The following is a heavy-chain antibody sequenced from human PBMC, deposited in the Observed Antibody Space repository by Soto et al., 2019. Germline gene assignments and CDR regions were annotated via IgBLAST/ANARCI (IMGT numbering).Heavy chain of an antibody. Sequence: GGSLRLSCAASGFTFSSYAMHWVRQAPGKGLEWVAVISYDGSNKYYADSVKGRFTISRDNSKNTLYLQMNSLRAEDTAVYYCARDSHGEIFGVRAYWGQGTLVTVSS. CDR3: ARDSHGEIFGVRAY. CDR2: ISYDGSNK. V-gene: IGHV3-30-3*01. D-gene: IGHD3-3*01. CDR1: GFTFSSYA. J-gene: IGHJ4*02.